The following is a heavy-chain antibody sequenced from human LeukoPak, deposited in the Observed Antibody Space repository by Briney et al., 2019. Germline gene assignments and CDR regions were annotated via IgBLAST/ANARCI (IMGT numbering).Heavy chain of an antibody. J-gene: IGHJ5*02. CDR3: VISQGTFDP. V-gene: IGHV3-23*01. CDR2: ITGPGIST. CDR1: GFTFDDYG. Sequence: GGSLRLSCAASGFTFDDYGMSWVRQAPGKGLEWVSAITGPGISTYYADSVKGRFTISRDNSKNTLYLQMNSLRAEDTAVYHCVISQGTFDPWGQGTLVTVSS.